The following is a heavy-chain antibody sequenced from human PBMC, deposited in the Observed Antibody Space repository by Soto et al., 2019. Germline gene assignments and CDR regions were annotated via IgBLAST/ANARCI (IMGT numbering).Heavy chain of an antibody. V-gene: IGHV3-23*01. Sequence: EVQLLESGGGMVQPGGSLRLSCAASGFTFTSYAMTWVRQAPGKGLEWVSTISGTGGSTYYVDSVKGRFTISRDNSRNTLDLQMNSLRADDTAVYFCAKNSRDGYSYDLWGQGTLVTVSS. CDR2: ISGTGGST. D-gene: IGHD3-3*01. CDR1: GFTFTSYA. CDR3: AKNSRDGYSYDL. J-gene: IGHJ4*02.